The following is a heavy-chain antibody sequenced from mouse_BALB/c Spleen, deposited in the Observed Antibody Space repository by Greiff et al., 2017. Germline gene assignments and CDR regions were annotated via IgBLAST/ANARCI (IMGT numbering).Heavy chain of an antibody. CDR1: GFTFSSFG. V-gene: IGHV5-17*02. D-gene: IGHD1-1*01. Sequence: DVMLVESGGGLVQPGGSRKLSCAASGFTFSSFGMHWVRQAPEKGLEWVAYISSGSSTIYYADTVKGRFTISRDNPKNTLFLQMTSLRSEDTAMYYCARELRGPWFAYWGQGTLVTVSA. CDR3: ARELRGPWFAY. J-gene: IGHJ3*01. CDR2: ISSGSSTI.